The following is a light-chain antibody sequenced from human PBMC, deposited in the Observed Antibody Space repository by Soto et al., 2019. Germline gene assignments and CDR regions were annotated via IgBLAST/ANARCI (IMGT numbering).Light chain of an antibody. J-gene: IGLJ3*02. Sequence: VLTQPPSVSGAPGQRVTISCTGSSSNIGAGYDVHWYQQLPGTAPKLLIYGNSNRPSGVPDRFSGSKSGTSASLAITGLQAEDEADYYCQSYDSSLSGSLFGGGTKLTVL. CDR3: QSYDSSLSGSL. CDR1: SSNIGAGYD. V-gene: IGLV1-40*01. CDR2: GNS.